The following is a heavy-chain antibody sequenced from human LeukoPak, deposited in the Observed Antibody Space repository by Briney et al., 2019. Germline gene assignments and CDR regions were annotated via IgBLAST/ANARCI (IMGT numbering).Heavy chain of an antibody. V-gene: IGHV4-4*02. CDR3: ATYYVSSGYRLDY. Sequence: SGTLSLTCAVSGGSISSSNWWSWVRQPPGKGLEWIGEIIHSGSTNYNPSLKSRVTMSIDNSKNQFSLELISVTATDTAVYYCATYYVSSGYRLDYWGQGTLVTVSS. J-gene: IGHJ4*02. CDR2: IIHSGST. D-gene: IGHD3-22*01. CDR1: GGSISSSNW.